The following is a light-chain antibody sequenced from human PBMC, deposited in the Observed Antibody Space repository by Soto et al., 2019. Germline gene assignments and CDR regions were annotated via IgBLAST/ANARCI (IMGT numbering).Light chain of an antibody. CDR2: TAS. V-gene: IGKV1-9*01. J-gene: IGKJ5*01. CDR3: QQLNSYPST. CDR1: QGISSY. Sequence: DIQLTQSPSFLSASVGDRVTITCRASQGISSYLAWYQQKPGKAPKLLIYTASTLQSGVPSRFSGSGSGTEFNHTISSLQPEDFAPYDCQQLNSYPSTFGQGTRLEIK.